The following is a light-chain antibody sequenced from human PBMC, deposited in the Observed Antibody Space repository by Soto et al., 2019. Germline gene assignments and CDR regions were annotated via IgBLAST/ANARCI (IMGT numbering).Light chain of an antibody. J-gene: IGKJ4*01. CDR3: QQRSNWPSLP. V-gene: IGKV3-11*01. Sequence: EIVLTQSPATLSLSPGERATLSCRASQSVSSYLAWYQQKPGQAPRLLIYDASNKATGIPARFSGSASDTDFKLPISSLVPEDFAVYYCQQRSNWPSLPVGGEPKVEIK. CDR2: DAS. CDR1: QSVSSY.